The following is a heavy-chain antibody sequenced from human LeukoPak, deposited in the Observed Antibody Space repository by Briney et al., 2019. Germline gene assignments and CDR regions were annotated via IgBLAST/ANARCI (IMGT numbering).Heavy chain of an antibody. CDR3: VRGHMDV. CDR2: ISGSTSAK. V-gene: IGHV3-48*02. J-gene: IGHJ6*03. Sequence: GGSLRLSCAASGFTVSSYDMSWVRQAPGSGLDWFSFISGSTSAKYIADSVKGRFTISRDGARNSLHLEMNSLRDEDTAVYYCVRGHMDVWGNGTTVIVSS. CDR1: GFTVSSYD.